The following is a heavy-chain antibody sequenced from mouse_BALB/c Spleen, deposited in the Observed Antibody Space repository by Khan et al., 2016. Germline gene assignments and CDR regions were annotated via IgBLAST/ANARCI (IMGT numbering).Heavy chain of an antibody. Sequence: QVQLKQSGPGLVAPSQSLSITCNVSGFSLNGFGVNWVRQPPGKGLEWLGMIWGDGSTDYNSALKSRLSISKANSKSQVFLKMNSLQTDDTARYYCASYYDYDGGFGYWGQGTLVTVSA. CDR1: GFSLNGFG. CDR2: IWGDGST. D-gene: IGHD2-4*01. CDR3: ASYYDYDGGFGY. V-gene: IGHV2-6-7*01. J-gene: IGHJ3*01.